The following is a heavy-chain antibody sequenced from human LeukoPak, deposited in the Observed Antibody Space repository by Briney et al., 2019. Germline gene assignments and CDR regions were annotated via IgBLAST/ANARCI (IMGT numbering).Heavy chain of an antibody. CDR3: ARAYCDSTTCYSIPFDY. Sequence: SGTLSLTCTVSGGSISSHYWSWIRQPPGKGLEWIGYIYYSGRTNYSPSLKSRVTISVDTPKNQFSLELSSVAAADTAVYYCARAYCDSTTCYSIPFDYWGKGTLVTVSS. V-gene: IGHV4-59*11. CDR1: GGSISSHY. D-gene: IGHD2-2*02. CDR2: IYYSGRT. J-gene: IGHJ4*02.